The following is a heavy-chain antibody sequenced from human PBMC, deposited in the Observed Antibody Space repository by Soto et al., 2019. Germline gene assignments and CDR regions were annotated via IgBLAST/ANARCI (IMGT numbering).Heavy chain of an antibody. D-gene: IGHD2-2*01. CDR1: GDSVSSNSAA. CDR3: VRERKYQLLSWYWFDH. CDR2: TYYRSKWYN. Sequence: QVQLQQSGPVLVQPSQTLSLTCAISGDSVSSNSAAWNWIRQSPSRGLEWLGRTYYRSKWYNDYAESVKSRITINPETSKKQLTLQLNSVTPEDTAVYYCVRERKYQLLSWYWFDHWGQGNLVAVSS. V-gene: IGHV6-1*01. J-gene: IGHJ5*02.